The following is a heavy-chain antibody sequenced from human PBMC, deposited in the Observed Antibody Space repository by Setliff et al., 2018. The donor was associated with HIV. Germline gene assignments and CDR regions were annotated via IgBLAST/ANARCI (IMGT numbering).Heavy chain of an antibody. V-gene: IGHV1-8*02. Sequence: GASVKVSCKASGYTFSSYDINWVRQATGQGLEWMGWMNPNSGNTGYAQKFQGRVTMTRDTSTSTVYMELSSLRSEDTAVYNCARGYPSSPYYYYMDVWGKGTTVTVSS. D-gene: IGHD3-16*02. CDR3: ARGYPSSPYYYYMDV. J-gene: IGHJ6*03. CDR2: MNPNSGNT. CDR1: GYTFSSYD.